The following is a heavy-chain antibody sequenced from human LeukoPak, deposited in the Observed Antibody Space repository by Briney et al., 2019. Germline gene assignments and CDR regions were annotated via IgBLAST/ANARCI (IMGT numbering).Heavy chain of an antibody. Sequence: SETLSLTCTVSGGSISSYYWNWIRQPPGKGLEWIGYIHCSGNTKYNPSLKRRVTISVDTSKNQFSLKLSSVTAADTAIYYCAKESYYDSSSYLNWFDPWGRGTLVTVSS. CDR2: IHCSGNT. CDR3: AKESYYDSSSYLNWFDP. CDR1: GGSISSYY. V-gene: IGHV4-59*01. D-gene: IGHD3-22*01. J-gene: IGHJ5*02.